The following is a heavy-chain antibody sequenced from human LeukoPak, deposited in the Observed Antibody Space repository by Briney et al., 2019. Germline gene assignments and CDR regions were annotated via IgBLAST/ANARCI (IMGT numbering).Heavy chain of an antibody. CDR1: GYTFTGYY. CDR3: ARAKSSYYCSSTSCYYYYYGMDV. Sequence: ASVKVPCKASGYTFTGYYMHWVRQAPGQGLEWMGWINPNSGGTNYAQKFQGWVTMTRDTSISTAYMELSRLRSDDTAVYYCARAKSSYYCSSTSCYYYYYGMDVCGKGTTVTVSS. CDR2: INPNSGGT. V-gene: IGHV1-2*04. D-gene: IGHD2-2*01. J-gene: IGHJ6*04.